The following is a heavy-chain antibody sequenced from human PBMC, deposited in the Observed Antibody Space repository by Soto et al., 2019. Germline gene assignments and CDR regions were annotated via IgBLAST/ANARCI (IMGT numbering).Heavy chain of an antibody. J-gene: IGHJ6*02. D-gene: IGHD6-19*01. Sequence: QVQLVESGGGVVQPGRSLRLSCAASGFTFSSYGMHWVRQAPGKGLEWVAVLSYDGSNKYYADSVKGRFTVSRDNSKNTLYLQMDIRIAEDTAVYYCAKDFSVACPYYYYYYGMDVWGQGTTVTVSS. V-gene: IGHV3-30*18. CDR3: AKDFSVACPYYYYYYGMDV. CDR1: GFTFSSYG. CDR2: LSYDGSNK.